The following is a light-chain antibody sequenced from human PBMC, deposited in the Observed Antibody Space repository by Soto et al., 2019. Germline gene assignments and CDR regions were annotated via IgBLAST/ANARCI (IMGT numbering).Light chain of an antibody. V-gene: IGLV2-14*01. CDR2: KVT. J-gene: IGLJ1*01. CDR3: ASSTSDSLYV. Sequence: QSVLTQPASVSGSPGQSITISCTGTSSDVGGNKYVSWYQQYPGKVPKLLINKVTNRPSGVSYRFSGSKSGNTASLTISALLAEDEADYFCASSTSDSLYVFGTGTKFTI. CDR1: SSDVGGNKY.